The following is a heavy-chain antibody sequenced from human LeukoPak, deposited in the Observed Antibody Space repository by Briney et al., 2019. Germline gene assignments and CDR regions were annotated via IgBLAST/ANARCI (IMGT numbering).Heavy chain of an antibody. J-gene: IGHJ3*02. D-gene: IGHD1-20*01. CDR2: INHSGST. CDR1: GGSFSGYY. V-gene: IGHV4-34*01. CDR3: ARDNPRMRHNWNRFAFDI. Sequence: SETLSLACAVYGGSFSGYYWSWIRQPPGKGLEWIGEINHSGSTNYNPSLKSRVTISVDTSKNQFSLKLSSVTAADTAVYYCARDNPRMRHNWNRFAFDIWGQGTMVTVSS.